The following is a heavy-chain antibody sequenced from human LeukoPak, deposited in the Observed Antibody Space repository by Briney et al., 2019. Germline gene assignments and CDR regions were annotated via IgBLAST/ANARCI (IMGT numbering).Heavy chain of an antibody. J-gene: IGHJ6*02. Sequence: SETLSLTCTVSGGSISSSSYYWGWIRQPPGKGLEWIGSIYYSGSTYYNPSLKSRVTISVDTSKNQFSLKLSSVTAADTAVYYCARDAVLPAAMPLYGMDVWGQGTTVTVSS. CDR3: ARDAVLPAAMPLYGMDV. V-gene: IGHV4-39*07. CDR2: IYYSGST. D-gene: IGHD2-2*01. CDR1: GGSISSSSYY.